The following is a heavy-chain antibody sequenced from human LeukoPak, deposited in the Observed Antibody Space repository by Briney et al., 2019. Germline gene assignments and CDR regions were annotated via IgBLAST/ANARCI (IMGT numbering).Heavy chain of an antibody. J-gene: IGHJ6*03. CDR2: IYYSGST. CDR3: ARAPRNDDLFPTRGMDV. V-gene: IGHV4-59*01. Sequence: SETLSLTCTVSGGSISSYYWSWIRQPPGKGPEWIGYIYYSGSTNYNPSLKSRVTISVDTSKNQFSLKLSSVTAADTAVYYCARAPRNDDLFPTRGMDVWGKGTTVTVSS. CDR1: GGSISSYY. D-gene: IGHD3-9*01.